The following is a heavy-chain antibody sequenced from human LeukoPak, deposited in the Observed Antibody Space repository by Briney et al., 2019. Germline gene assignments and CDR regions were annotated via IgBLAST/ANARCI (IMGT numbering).Heavy chain of an antibody. Sequence: VSSEPSRGTSRVDTTGSVCASPEERVGCMGGIFPILGTANYAHIVQGRVTITTDKSTSTAYMELSSLRSEDTAVYYCARDYDSRFRYFDINYYSYMDVWGKGTTVTVSS. CDR2: IFPILGTA. CDR1: RGTSRVDT. J-gene: IGHJ6*03. D-gene: IGHD3-9*01. V-gene: IGHV1-69*05. CDR3: ARDYDSRFRYFDINYYSYMDV.